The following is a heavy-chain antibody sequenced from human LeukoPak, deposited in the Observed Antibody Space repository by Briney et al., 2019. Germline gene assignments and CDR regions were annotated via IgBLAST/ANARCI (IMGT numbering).Heavy chain of an antibody. V-gene: IGHV4-34*01. CDR2: INHSGST. CDR3: ARHLSLDSSSWFRFDP. Sequence: SETLSLTCAVYGGSFSGYYWSWIRQPPGKGLEWIGEINHSGSTNYNPSLKSRVTISVDTSKNQSSLTLSSVTAADTAVYYCARHLSLDSSSWFRFDPWGQGTLVTVSS. CDR1: GGSFSGYY. D-gene: IGHD6-13*01. J-gene: IGHJ5*02.